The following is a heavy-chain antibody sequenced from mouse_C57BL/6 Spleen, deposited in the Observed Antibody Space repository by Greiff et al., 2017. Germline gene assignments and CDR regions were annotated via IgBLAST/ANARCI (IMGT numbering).Heavy chain of an antibody. J-gene: IGHJ2*01. CDR2: ISYSGST. CDR1: GYSITSGYD. CDR3: ATGDYFDY. D-gene: IGHD4-1*01. V-gene: IGHV3-1*01. Sequence: DVQLQESGPGMVKPSQSLSLTCTVTGYSITSGYDWHWIRHFPGNKLEWKGYISYSGSTNYNPSLKSRISITHDTSKNHFFLKLNSVTTEDTATYYCATGDYFDYWGQGTTLTVSS.